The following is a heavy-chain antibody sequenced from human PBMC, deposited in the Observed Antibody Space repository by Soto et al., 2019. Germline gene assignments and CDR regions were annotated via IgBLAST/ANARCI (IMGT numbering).Heavy chain of an antibody. CDR3: AYLPCSGGSCYWFSYSGMDV. D-gene: IGHD2-15*01. J-gene: IGHJ6*02. Sequence: QITLKESGPPLVKPTQTLTLTCTFSGFSLSTSGVGVAWIRQPPGKALEWLALIYWDDDKRYRPSLETRLTITKDTSKSLVVLTMTNVDSVDTATYYCAYLPCSGGSCYWFSYSGMDVWGQGTTVIVSS. CDR2: IYWDDDK. CDR1: GFSLSTSGVG. V-gene: IGHV2-5*02.